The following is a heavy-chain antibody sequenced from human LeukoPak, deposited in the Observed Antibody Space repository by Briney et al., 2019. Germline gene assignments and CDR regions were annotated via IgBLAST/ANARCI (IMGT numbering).Heavy chain of an antibody. Sequence: SETLSLTCTVSGGSISSYYWGWIRQPPGRGLEWIAYISDIGSINYNPSLKSRVTISLDTSKNQFSLKLSSVTAADTAVYYCAGHHPRNTVDFWGQGTLVTVSS. CDR1: GGSISSYY. J-gene: IGHJ4*02. D-gene: IGHD2/OR15-2a*01. CDR2: ISDIGSI. CDR3: AGHHPRNTVDF. V-gene: IGHV4-59*08.